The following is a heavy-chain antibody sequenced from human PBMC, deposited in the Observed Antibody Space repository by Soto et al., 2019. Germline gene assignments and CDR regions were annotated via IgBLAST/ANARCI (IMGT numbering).Heavy chain of an antibody. J-gene: IGHJ5*02. CDR3: VRGYYYGSGSLQWFDP. CDR1: GGSINNGHFY. Sequence: QLQLQESGPGLVKPSQTLSLTCTVSGGSINNGHFYWGWIRQPPGKGLEWIGYVYFTGTTYLNPSLKSRISLSFETSKNQFSPKLSSVTAADTAVYYCVRGYYYGSGSLQWFDPWGQGTLVTVSS. V-gene: IGHV4-30-4*01. D-gene: IGHD3-10*01. CDR2: VYFTGTT.